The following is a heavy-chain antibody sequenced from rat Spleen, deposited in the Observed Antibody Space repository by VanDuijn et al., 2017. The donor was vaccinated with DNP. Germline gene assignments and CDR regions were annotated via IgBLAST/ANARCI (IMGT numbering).Heavy chain of an antibody. V-gene: IGHV5-20*01. CDR3: ARPDYYDGSYPHY. CDR1: GFTFSDFY. Sequence: EVQLVESGGGLVQPGRSLKLSCAASGFTFSDFYMAWVRQAPTKGLEWVASISYVGDTTYYRDSVKDRFTISRDNAKSSLYLQMDSLRSEDTATYYCARPDYYDGSYPHYWGQGVMVTVSS. J-gene: IGHJ2*01. CDR2: ISYVGDTT. D-gene: IGHD1-12*02.